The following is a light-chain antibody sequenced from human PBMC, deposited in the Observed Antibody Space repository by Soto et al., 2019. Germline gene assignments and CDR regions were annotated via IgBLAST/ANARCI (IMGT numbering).Light chain of an antibody. V-gene: IGLV2-14*01. CDR1: SSDVGGHSH. CDR2: EVN. CDR3: NSYTSSNVL. J-gene: IGLJ2*01. Sequence: QSALTQPASVSGSPGQSITISCTGTSSDVGGHSHVSWYQQHPGKAPKIIIYEVNNRPSGVSNRFSGSKSGNTASLTISGLQAEDEADYYCNSYTSSNVLSGGWTKLTVL.